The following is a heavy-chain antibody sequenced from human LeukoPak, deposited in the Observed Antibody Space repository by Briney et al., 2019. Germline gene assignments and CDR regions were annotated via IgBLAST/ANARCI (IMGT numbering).Heavy chain of an antibody. CDR3: ARARGKEYCSGGSGPTYYGMDV. J-gene: IGHJ6*02. CDR2: INHSGST. V-gene: IGHV4-34*01. D-gene: IGHD2-15*01. CDR1: GGSFSGYY. Sequence: SETLSLTCAVYGGSFSGYYWSWIRQPPGKGLEWIGGINHSGSTNYNPSLKSRVTISVDTSKNQFSLKLSSVTAADTAVYYCARARGKEYCSGGSGPTYYGMDVWGQGTTVTVSS.